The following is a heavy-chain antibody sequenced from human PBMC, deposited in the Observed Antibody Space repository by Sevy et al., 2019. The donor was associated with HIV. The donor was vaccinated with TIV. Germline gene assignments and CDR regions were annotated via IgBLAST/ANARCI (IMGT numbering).Heavy chain of an antibody. V-gene: IGHV3-30*04. CDR1: GFTFSSYA. D-gene: IGHD3-22*01. CDR2: ISYDGSNK. J-gene: IGHJ5*02. CDR3: ARDVPRIKYYYDSSGYGWFDP. Sequence: GGSLRLSCAASGFTFSSYAMHWVRQAPGKGLEWAAVISYDGSNKYYADSVKRRFTISRDNSKNTLYLQMNSLRAEDTAVYYCARDVPRIKYYYDSSGYGWFDPWGQGTLVTVSS.